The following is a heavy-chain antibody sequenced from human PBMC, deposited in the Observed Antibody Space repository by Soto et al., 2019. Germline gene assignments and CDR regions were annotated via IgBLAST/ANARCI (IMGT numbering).Heavy chain of an antibody. J-gene: IGHJ4*02. CDR2: ISGSAGRT. CDR1: GFTFSSYA. Sequence: EVQLLESGGGLVQPGGSLRLSCAASGFTFSSYAMSWVRQAPGKGLEWVSAISGSAGRTYYADSVKGRFTISRDNAKNTMYLQRNSLRAEDTAVYYCAKENGYSSSWFEFDYWGQGTLVTVSS. D-gene: IGHD6-13*01. V-gene: IGHV3-23*01. CDR3: AKENGYSSSWFEFDY.